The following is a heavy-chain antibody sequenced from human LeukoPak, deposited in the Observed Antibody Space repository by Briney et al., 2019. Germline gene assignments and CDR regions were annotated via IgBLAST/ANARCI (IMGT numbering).Heavy chain of an antibody. Sequence: SGTLPLTCTVSGYSISSGYYWGWIRQPPGKGLEWIGSIYHSGSTYYNPSLKSRVTISVDTSKNQFSLKLSSVTAADTAVYYCARGVAAGLNWFDPWGQGTLVTVSS. CDR1: GYSISSGYY. CDR3: ARGVAAGLNWFDP. J-gene: IGHJ5*02. D-gene: IGHD6-13*01. V-gene: IGHV4-38-2*02. CDR2: IYHSGST.